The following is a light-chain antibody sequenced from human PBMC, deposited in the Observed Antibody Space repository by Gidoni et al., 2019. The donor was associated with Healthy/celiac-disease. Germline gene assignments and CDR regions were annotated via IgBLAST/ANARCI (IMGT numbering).Light chain of an antibody. CDR1: KLGDKY. CDR3: QAWDSSTAYVV. J-gene: IGLJ2*01. CDR2: QDS. Sequence: SYELTQPPSVSVSPGQTASITCSGDKLGDKYACWYQQKQGQSPVLVIYQDSNRPSGIPERFSGSNSGNTATLTISGTQAMDEADYYCQAWDSSTAYVVFGGGTKLTVL. V-gene: IGLV3-1*01.